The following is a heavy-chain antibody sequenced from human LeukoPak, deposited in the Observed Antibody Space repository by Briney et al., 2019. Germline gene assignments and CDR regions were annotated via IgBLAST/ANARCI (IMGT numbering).Heavy chain of an antibody. J-gene: IGHJ6*02. CDR3: ARDRYYYGSGSYYGMDV. D-gene: IGHD3-10*01. Sequence: GESLKISCKGSGYSFTSYWMSWVRQAPGKGLEWVANIKQDGSEKYYVDSVKGRFTISRDNAKNSLYLQMNSLRAEDTAVYYCARDRYYYGSGSYYGMDVWGQGITVTVSS. V-gene: IGHV3-7*01. CDR2: IKQDGSEK. CDR1: GYSFTSYW.